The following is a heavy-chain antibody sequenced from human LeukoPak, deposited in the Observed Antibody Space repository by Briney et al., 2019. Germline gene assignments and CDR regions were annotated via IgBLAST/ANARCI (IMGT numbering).Heavy chain of an antibody. Sequence: SEALSLTCTVSGGSISSYYWSWIRQSPGKGLEWIGYIYYRGSTKYNPSLKSRVTISVDTSKNQFSLKLSSVTAADTAVYYCARHMDCTNGVCQGRYYDYWGQGTLVTASS. CDR1: GGSISSYY. CDR3: ARHMDCTNGVCQGRYYDY. CDR2: IYYRGST. V-gene: IGHV4-59*08. D-gene: IGHD2-8*01. J-gene: IGHJ4*02.